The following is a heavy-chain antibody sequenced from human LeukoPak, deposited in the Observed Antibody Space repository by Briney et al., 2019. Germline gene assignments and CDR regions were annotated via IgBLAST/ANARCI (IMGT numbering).Heavy chain of an antibody. D-gene: IGHD2/OR15-2a*01. CDR1: GFTFSSYA. CDR2: FSGSGGST. V-gene: IGHV3-23*01. CDR3: ARSGLSRFGF. Sequence: GGSLRLSCATSGFTFSSYAMSWVRQAPGKGLQWVSAFSGSGGSTYYADSVKGRFTISRDNSRNTLYLQMNSLRAEDTAVYYCARSGLSRFGFWGQGTLVTVSS. J-gene: IGHJ4*02.